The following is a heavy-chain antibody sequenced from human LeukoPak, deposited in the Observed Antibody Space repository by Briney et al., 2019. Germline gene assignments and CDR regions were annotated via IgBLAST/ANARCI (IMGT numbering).Heavy chain of an antibody. CDR1: GFTFSSYG. J-gene: IGHJ4*02. CDR2: ISYDGSNK. D-gene: IGHD3-9*01. Sequence: PGGSLRLSCAASGFTFSSYGMHWVRQAPGKGLEWVAVISYDGSNKYYADSVKGRFTISRDNSKNTLYLQMNSLRAEDTAVYYCAKDLYEYFDWFSYWGQGTLVTVSS. V-gene: IGHV3-30*18. CDR3: AKDLYEYFDWFSY.